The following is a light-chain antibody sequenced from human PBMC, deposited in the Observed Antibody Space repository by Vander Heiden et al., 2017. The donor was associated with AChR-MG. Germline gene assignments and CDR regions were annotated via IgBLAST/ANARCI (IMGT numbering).Light chain of an antibody. V-gene: IGLV2-23*02. CDR3: CSYEGVKTWV. Sequence: QATVTQPVSVSGPPGPSNTLSRTATSSDLGCSGLVSWYQQHPGKAPKLMSYEVTKRPSGVSHRFSGSKSGKSASLTISGLQPEDEADYYGCSYEGVKTWVFGGGTRLTVL. CDR2: EVT. CDR1: SSDLGCSGL. J-gene: IGLJ3*02.